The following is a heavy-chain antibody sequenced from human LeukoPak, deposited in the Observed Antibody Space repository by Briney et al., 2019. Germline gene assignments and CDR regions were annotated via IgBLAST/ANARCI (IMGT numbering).Heavy chain of an antibody. CDR2: IIPIFGTA. D-gene: IGHD6-13*01. CDR3: ARTRSSSSSWYGQFDY. CDR1: GGTFSSYA. Sequence: SVEVSCKASGGTFSSYAISWVRQAPGQGLEWMGGIIPIFGTANYAQKFQGRVTITADKSTSTAYMELSSLRSEDTAVYYCARTRSSSSSWYGQFDYWGQGTLVTVSS. J-gene: IGHJ4*02. V-gene: IGHV1-69*06.